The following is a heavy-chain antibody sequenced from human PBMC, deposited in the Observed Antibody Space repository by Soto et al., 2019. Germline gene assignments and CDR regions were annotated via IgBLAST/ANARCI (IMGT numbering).Heavy chain of an antibody. CDR3: ARADYYDRSGYLLPCGY. CDR2: MNPNSGNT. J-gene: IGHJ4*02. V-gene: IGHV1-8*01. CDR1: GYTFTSYD. D-gene: IGHD3-22*01. Sequence: QVQLVQSGAEVKKPGASVKVSCKASGYTFTSYDINWVRQATGQVLEWMGWMNPNSGNTGYAQKFQGRVTMTRNTSISTAYMELSSLRSEDTAVYYCARADYYDRSGYLLPCGYWGQGTLVTVSS.